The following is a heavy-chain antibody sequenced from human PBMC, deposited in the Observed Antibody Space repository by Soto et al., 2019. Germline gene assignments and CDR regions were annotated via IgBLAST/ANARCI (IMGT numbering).Heavy chain of an antibody. Sequence: GGSMRLSCPASGFTLGDYAMSWFRQAPGKGLEWEGFIRSKANGGTTEYAASVKGRFTISTDESKSIAYLQMNSLKAEDIAVYYCTRACVVEVASFWFDPWGQGTLVTVSS. V-gene: IGHV3-49*03. J-gene: IGHJ5*02. CDR1: GFTLGDYA. CDR3: TRACVVEVASFWFDP. D-gene: IGHD2-15*01. CDR2: IRSKANGGTT.